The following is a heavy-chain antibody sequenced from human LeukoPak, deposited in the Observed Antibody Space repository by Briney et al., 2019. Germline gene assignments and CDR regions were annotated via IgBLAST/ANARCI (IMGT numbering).Heavy chain of an antibody. CDR3: ARGGSSSSPTTEYFQH. D-gene: IGHD6-6*01. CDR1: GFTVSSKY. CDR2: ISSSSSYI. J-gene: IGHJ1*01. V-gene: IGHV3-21*01. Sequence: PGGSLRLSCAASGFTVSSKYMSWVRQAPGKGLECVSSISSSSSYIYYADSVKGRFTISRDNAKNSLYLQMNSLRAEDTAVYYCARGGSSSSPTTEYFQHWGQGTLVTVSS.